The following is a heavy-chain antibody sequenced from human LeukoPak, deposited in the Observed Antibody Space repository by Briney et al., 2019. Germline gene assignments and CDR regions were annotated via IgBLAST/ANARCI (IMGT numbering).Heavy chain of an antibody. V-gene: IGHV4-59*11. D-gene: IGHD2-2*02. CDR2: IHYSGNT. J-gene: IGHJ5*01. Sequence: SETLSLTCSVSNASISSHFWTWVRQPPGKGLEWIGHIHYSGNTNYNPSLKSRVTLSLDTSKNQFSLELTSVTAADTAICYCARLRPLLDQLLYFAFDSWGQGTLVTVSS. CDR1: NASISSHF. CDR3: ARLRPLLDQLLYFAFDS.